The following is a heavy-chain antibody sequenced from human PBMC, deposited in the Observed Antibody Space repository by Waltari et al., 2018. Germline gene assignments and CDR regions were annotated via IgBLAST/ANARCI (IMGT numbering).Heavy chain of an antibody. CDR2: IYHSGST. Sequence: PGLVKPSETLSLTCAVSGYSISSGYYWGWIRQPPGKGLEWIGSIYHSGSTYYNPSLKSRVTISVDTSKNQFSLKLSSVTAADTAVYYCARDGISLGTQFDPWGQGTLVTVSS. J-gene: IGHJ5*02. CDR1: GYSISSGYY. CDR3: ARDGISLGTQFDP. V-gene: IGHV4-38-2*02. D-gene: IGHD3-3*02.